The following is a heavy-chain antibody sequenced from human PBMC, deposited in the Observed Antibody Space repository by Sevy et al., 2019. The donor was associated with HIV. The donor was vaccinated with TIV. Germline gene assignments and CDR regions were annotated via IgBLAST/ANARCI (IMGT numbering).Heavy chain of an antibody. Sequence: GGSLRLSCAASGFTFSNFWMSWVRQAPGKGLEFVANIKQDGIENFYADSVKGRFTISRDNAKNSLFLQMNNLRVEETAVYYCARDHPSTAPFDYWGQGTLVTVSS. CDR2: IKQDGIEN. J-gene: IGHJ4*02. CDR1: GFTFSNFW. V-gene: IGHV3-7*03. CDR3: ARDHPSTAPFDY. D-gene: IGHD2-21*02.